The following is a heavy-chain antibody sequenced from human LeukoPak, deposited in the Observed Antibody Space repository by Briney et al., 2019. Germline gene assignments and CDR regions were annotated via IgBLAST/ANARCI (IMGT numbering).Heavy chain of an antibody. V-gene: IGHV4-39*01. D-gene: IGHD6-25*01. CDR1: GGSIGSSSYY. CDR2: IYYSGST. J-gene: IGHJ3*02. Sequence: SETLSLTCTVSGGSIGSSSYYWGWIRQPPGKGLEWIGSIYYSGSTYYNPSLKSRVTISVDTSKNQFSLKLSSVTAADTAVYYCARRRHAFDIWGQGTMDTVSS. CDR3: ARRRHAFDI.